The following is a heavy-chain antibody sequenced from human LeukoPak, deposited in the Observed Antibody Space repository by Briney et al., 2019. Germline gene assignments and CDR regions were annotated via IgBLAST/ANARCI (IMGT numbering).Heavy chain of an antibody. Sequence: SVKVSCKASGGTFSSYAISWVRHAPGQGLEWMGRIIPILGIANYAQKSQGRVTITADKSASTAYMELSSLRSEDTAVYYCARGVWFGDQKAGNWFDPWGQGTLVTVSS. D-gene: IGHD3-10*01. CDR3: ARGVWFGDQKAGNWFDP. CDR2: IIPILGIA. J-gene: IGHJ5*02. CDR1: GGTFSSYA. V-gene: IGHV1-69*04.